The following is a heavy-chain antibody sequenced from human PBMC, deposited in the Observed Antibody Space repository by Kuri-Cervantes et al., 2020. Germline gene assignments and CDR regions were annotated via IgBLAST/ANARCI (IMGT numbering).Heavy chain of an antibody. Sequence: LSLTCAASGFTFSSSWMHWVCQAPEKGLEWVADIKCDGSEKYYADSVKGRFTISRDNSKNTLYLQMNSLRAEDTAVYYCARGGVVRGDLDYWGQGTLVTVSS. CDR3: ARGGVVRGDLDY. CDR2: IKCDGSEK. D-gene: IGHD3-10*01. CDR1: GFTFSSSW. V-gene: IGHV3-52*01. J-gene: IGHJ4*02.